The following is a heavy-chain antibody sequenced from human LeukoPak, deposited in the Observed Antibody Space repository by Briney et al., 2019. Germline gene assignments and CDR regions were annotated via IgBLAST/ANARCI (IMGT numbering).Heavy chain of an antibody. CDR2: IYSGGST. V-gene: IGHV3-66*01. CDR1: GFTVSSNY. D-gene: IGHD2-2*01. Sequence: GGSLRLSCAASGFTVSSNYMSWVRQAPGKGLEWVSVIYSGGSTYYADSVKGRFTISRDNAKNSLYLQMNSLRAEDTAVYYCARGDIVVVPAAPPAGAFDIWGQGTMVTVSS. CDR3: ARGDIVVVPAAPPAGAFDI. J-gene: IGHJ3*02.